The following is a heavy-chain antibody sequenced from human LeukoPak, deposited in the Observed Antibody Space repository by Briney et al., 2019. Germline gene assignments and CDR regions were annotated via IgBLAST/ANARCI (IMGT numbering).Heavy chain of an antibody. J-gene: IGHJ4*02. CDR2: INPSSGGT. V-gene: IGHV1-2*02. CDR1: GYTFTAYY. D-gene: IGHD6-19*01. Sequence: ASVKVSCKASGYTFTAYYMHWVRQAPGRGLEWMGWINPSSGGTNYAQKFQGRVTMTRDTSISTAYMELNSLKSDDTAVYFCATTSAGGWYSIDWGQGTLVTVSS. CDR3: ATTSAGGWYSID.